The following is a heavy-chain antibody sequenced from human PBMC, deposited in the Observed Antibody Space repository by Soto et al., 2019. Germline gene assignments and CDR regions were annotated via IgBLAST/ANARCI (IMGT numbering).Heavy chain of an antibody. CDR1: GGTFSSYS. CDR2: IIPIFGTA. CDR3: ARDGGRHSGGIDY. V-gene: IGHV1-69*01. J-gene: IGHJ4*02. D-gene: IGHD1-26*01. Sequence: QVQLVQSGAEVKKPGSSVKVSCKASGGTFSSYSINWVRQAPGQGLEWMGEIIPIFGTANYAQKFQGRVTITADDSTSTASMELGSLGSEDTPVYYCARDGGRHSGGIDYWGQGTLVTVSS.